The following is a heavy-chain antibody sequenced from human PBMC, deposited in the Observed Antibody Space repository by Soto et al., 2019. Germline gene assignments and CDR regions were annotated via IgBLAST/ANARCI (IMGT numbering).Heavy chain of an antibody. Sequence: QVQLQQWGAGLLKPSETLSLTCAVYGGSFSGYYWSWIRQPPGKGLEWMGEINHSGSTNYNPSLKSRVTISVDTSKNQFSLKLSSVTAADTAVYYCARGFSSSWYLDYWGQGTLVTVSS. J-gene: IGHJ4*02. D-gene: IGHD6-13*01. V-gene: IGHV4-34*01. CDR1: GGSFSGYY. CDR2: INHSGST. CDR3: ARGFSSSWYLDY.